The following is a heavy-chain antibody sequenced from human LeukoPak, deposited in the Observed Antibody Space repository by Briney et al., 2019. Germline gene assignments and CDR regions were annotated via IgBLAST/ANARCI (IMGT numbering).Heavy chain of an antibody. CDR3: ATTGYSSGWYMPRGYYFDY. CDR2: ISAYNGNT. Sequence: GASVKVSCKASGGTFSSYAISWVRQAPGQGLEWMGWISAYNGNTNYAQKLQGRVTMTTDTSTSTAYMELRSLRSDDTAVYYCATTGYSSGWYMPRGYYFDYWGQGTLVTVSS. J-gene: IGHJ4*02. V-gene: IGHV1-18*01. D-gene: IGHD6-19*01. CDR1: GGTFSSYA.